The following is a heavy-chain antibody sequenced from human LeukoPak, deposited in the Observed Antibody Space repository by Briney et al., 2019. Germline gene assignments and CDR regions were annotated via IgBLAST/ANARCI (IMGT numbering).Heavy chain of an antibody. V-gene: IGHV4-39*01. Sequence: SETLSLTCTVSGGSISSSSYYWGWIRQPPGKGLEWIGSIYYSGSTYYNPSLKSRVTISVDTSKNQFSLKLSPVTAADTAVYYCARSSITMVRGVINWGQGTLVTVSS. CDR1: GGSISSSSYY. J-gene: IGHJ4*02. D-gene: IGHD3-10*01. CDR2: IYYSGST. CDR3: ARSSITMVRGVIN.